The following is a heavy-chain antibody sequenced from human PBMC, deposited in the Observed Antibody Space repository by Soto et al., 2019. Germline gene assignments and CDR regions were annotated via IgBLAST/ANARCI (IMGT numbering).Heavy chain of an antibody. J-gene: IGHJ5*02. CDR3: ARRTTVTRDWFDP. D-gene: IGHD4-17*01. CDR2: IYHSGRT. CDR1: VDSIITSSW. V-gene: IGHV4-4*02. Sequence: SETLSLTCFVSVDSIITSSWWTFVRQSPGKGLEWIGEIYHSGRTDYNPSLKSRVTISVDKSKSQFSLQLTSVTAADTAVYFCARRTTVTRDWFDPWGQGTLVTVSS.